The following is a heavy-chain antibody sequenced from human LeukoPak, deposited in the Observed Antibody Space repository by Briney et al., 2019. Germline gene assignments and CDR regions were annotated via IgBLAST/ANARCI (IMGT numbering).Heavy chain of an antibody. CDR2: IDHGGST. Sequence: PSETLSLTCAVYGGSLSGYYWRWIRQPPGKGLEWIGGIDHGGSTNYNPSLKSRVTISVDTSKNQFSLKLSSVTAADTAVYYCARRQLVRVYDYFDYWGQGTLVTVSS. V-gene: IGHV4-34*01. CDR3: ARRQLVRVYDYFDY. J-gene: IGHJ4*02. CDR1: GGSLSGYY. D-gene: IGHD6-6*01.